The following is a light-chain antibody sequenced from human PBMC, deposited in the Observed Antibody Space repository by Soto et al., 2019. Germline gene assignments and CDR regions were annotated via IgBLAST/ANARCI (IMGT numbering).Light chain of an antibody. CDR1: QSVSKNF. V-gene: IGKV3-20*01. Sequence: EIVLTQSPGTLSLSPGERATLSCRASQSVSKNFLAWYQHKPGQAPRLLIDDASNRATGIPDRFSGSGSGTDFTLTIRSLEPEDSAVYYWQQGATPPLTFGQGTKVEIK. J-gene: IGKJ1*01. CDR3: QQGATPPLT. CDR2: DAS.